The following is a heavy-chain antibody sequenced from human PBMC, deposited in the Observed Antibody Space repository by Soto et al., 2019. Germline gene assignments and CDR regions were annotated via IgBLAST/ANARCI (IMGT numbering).Heavy chain of an antibody. CDR3: ARRYGGTFDY. V-gene: IGHV4-39*07. CDR2: IYYSGTT. D-gene: IGHD2-15*01. J-gene: IGHJ4*02. CDR1: GESITSNSYF. Sequence: AETLSLTCTVSGESITSNSYFLAWIRQPPGKGLEWIGSIYYSGTTYYNPSLKSRVTISVDTSKNQFSLKLSSVTAADTAVYYSARRYGGTFDYWGQGTLVPSPQ.